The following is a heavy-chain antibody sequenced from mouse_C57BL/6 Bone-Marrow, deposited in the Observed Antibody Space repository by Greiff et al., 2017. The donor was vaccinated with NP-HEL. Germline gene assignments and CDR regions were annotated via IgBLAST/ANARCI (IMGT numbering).Heavy chain of an antibody. D-gene: IGHD1-1*02. J-gene: IGHJ2*01. Sequence: VQLKQSGPALVKPGASVKMSCKASGYTFTDYYMNWVKQSHGKSLEWIGVINPYNGGTSYNQKFKGKATLTVDKSSSTAYMELNSLTSEDSAVYYCARELSYYFDYWGQGTTLTVSS. V-gene: IGHV1-19*01. CDR3: ARELSYYFDY. CDR2: INPYNGGT. CDR1: GYTFTDYY.